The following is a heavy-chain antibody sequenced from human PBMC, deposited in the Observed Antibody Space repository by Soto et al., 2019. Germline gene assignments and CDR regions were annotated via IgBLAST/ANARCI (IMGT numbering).Heavy chain of an antibody. Sequence: SENLSRTCTVSGGSSSSSDYYWGGIRQPPGKGLEWIGNIYYSGSASYNPSLKSRVTISVDTSKNQVSLKLSSVTAADTAMYYCARKGYDILTRGGMDVWGQGTTVT. D-gene: IGHD3-9*01. CDR2: IYYSGSA. J-gene: IGHJ6*02. V-gene: IGHV4-39*01. CDR3: ARKGYDILTRGGMDV. CDR1: GGSSSSSDYY.